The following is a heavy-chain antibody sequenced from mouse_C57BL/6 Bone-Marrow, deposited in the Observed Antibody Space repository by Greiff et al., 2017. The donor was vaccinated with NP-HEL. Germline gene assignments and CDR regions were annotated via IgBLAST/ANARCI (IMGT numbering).Heavy chain of an antibody. J-gene: IGHJ4*01. Sequence: EVKLMESGGGLVQPGGSMKLSCVASGFTFSNYWMNWVRQSPEKGLEWVAQIRLKSDNYATHYAESVKGRFTISRDDSKSSVYLQMNNLRAEDTGIYYCTLGGSSPHYYAMDYWGQGTSVTVSS. CDR2: IRLKSDNYAT. V-gene: IGHV6-3*01. CDR1: GFTFSNYW. D-gene: IGHD1-1*01. CDR3: TLGGSSPHYYAMDY.